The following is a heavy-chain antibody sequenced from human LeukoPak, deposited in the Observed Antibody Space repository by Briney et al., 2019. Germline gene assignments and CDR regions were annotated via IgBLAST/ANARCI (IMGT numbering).Heavy chain of an antibody. CDR2: IYTSGST. CDR3: ARDSRAVATSYYYYGMDV. D-gene: IGHD4-23*01. CDR1: GGSISSYY. Sequence: SETLSLTCTVSGGSISSYYWSWIRQPAGKGLEWIGRIYTSGSTNYNPSLKSRVTMSVDTYKNQFSLKLSSVTAADTAVYYCARDSRAVATSYYYYGMDVWGQGTTVTVSS. J-gene: IGHJ6*02. V-gene: IGHV4-4*07.